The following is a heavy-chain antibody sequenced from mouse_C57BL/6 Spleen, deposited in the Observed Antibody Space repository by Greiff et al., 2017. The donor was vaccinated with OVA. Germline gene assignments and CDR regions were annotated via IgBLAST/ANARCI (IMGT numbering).Heavy chain of an antibody. D-gene: IGHD1-1*01. CDR3: ARPDYYGSSPWFAY. Sequence: EVQVVESGGGLVKPGGSLKLSCAASGFTFSSYTMSWVRQTPEKRLEWVATISGGGGNTYYPYSLTCRFTISRDNAKNTLYLQMSSLRSEDTALYYCARPDYYGSSPWFAYWGQGTLVTVSA. CDR2: ISGGGGNT. CDR1: GFTFSSYT. J-gene: IGHJ3*01. V-gene: IGHV5-9*01.